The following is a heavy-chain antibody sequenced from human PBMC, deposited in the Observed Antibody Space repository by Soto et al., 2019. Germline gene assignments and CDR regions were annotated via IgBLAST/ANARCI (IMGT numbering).Heavy chain of an antibody. CDR3: ASTYSGYLDN. CDR1: GASISSRDYY. Sequence: ETLSLTCSVSGASISSRDYYWGWIRQTPGKGLEWIGNIDYNGVTYYNPSLKSRVTVSKDTSKNQFSLKLTSVTDADTAVYYCASTYSGYLDNWGQGTLVTVSS. J-gene: IGHJ4*02. V-gene: IGHV4-39*07. D-gene: IGHD3-22*01. CDR2: IDYNGVT.